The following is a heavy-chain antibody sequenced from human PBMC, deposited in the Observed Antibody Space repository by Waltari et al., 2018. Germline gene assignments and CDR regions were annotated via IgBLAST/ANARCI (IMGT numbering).Heavy chain of an antibody. Sequence: QVQLVQSGAEVKKPGSSVKVSCKASGGTFSSYAISWVRQAPGQGLEWMGGIIPIFGTANYAQKFQGRVTITTDESTSTAYMELSSLRSEDTAVYYCAIGGYCSSTSCYYYMDVWGKGTTVTVSS. V-gene: IGHV1-69*05. CDR3: AIGGYCSSTSCYYYMDV. D-gene: IGHD2-2*01. CDR1: GGTFSSYA. CDR2: IIPIFGTA. J-gene: IGHJ6*03.